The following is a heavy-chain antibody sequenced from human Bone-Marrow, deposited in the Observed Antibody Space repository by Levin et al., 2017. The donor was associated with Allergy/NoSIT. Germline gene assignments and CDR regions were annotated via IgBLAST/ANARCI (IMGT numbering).Heavy chain of an antibody. V-gene: IGHV1-46*01. D-gene: IGHD3-3*01. CDR2: INPSRGST. Sequence: PLASVKVSCKASGYIFTSYYIQWVRQAPGQGLEWIGLINPSRGSTSYSPKVQGRVTVTRDTSTSTVYMELSSLRSEDTAVYFCARGPHHRTYDIRSAWDDWGQGTLITVSS. CDR1: GYIFTSYY. CDR3: ARGPHHRTYDIRSAWDD. J-gene: IGHJ4*02.